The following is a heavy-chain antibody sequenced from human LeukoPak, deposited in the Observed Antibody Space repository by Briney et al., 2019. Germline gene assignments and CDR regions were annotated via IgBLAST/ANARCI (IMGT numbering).Heavy chain of an antibody. CDR1: GFTFSSYS. CDR3: ARDKDYVWGSYIY. CDR2: ISSSSSYI. D-gene: IGHD3-16*01. J-gene: IGHJ4*02. V-gene: IGHV3-21*01. Sequence: GGSLRLSCAASGFTFSSYSMNWVRQAPGKGLEWVSSISSSSSYIYYADSVKGRFTISRDNAKNSLYLQMNSLRAEDTAVYYCARDKDYVWGSYIYWGQGTLVTVSS.